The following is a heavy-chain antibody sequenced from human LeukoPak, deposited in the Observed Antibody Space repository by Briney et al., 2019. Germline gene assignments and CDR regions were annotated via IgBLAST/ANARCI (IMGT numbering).Heavy chain of an antibody. D-gene: IGHD2-2*02. CDR3: ARDQDIVVVPAAIPPSYNWFDP. V-gene: IGHV4-4*07. CDR1: GGSISSYY. CDR2: IYTSGST. J-gene: IGHJ5*02. Sequence: SSETLSLTCTVSGGSISSYYWSWIRQPAGKGLEWIGRIYTSGSTNYNPSLKSRVTMSVDTSKNQFSLKLSSVTAADTAVYYCARDQDIVVVPAAIPPSYNWFDPWGQGTLGTVSS.